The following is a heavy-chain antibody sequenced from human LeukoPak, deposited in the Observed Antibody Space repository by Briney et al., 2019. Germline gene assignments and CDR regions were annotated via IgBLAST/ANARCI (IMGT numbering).Heavy chain of an antibody. J-gene: IGHJ3*02. CDR1: GFTVSNNC. CDR2: IYKVGNT. D-gene: IGHD1-26*01. CDR3: ARGLVVGGTGVWAFDI. Sequence: GGSLRLSCAASGFTVSNNCMSWVRQAPGKGLEWVSVIYKVGNTFYADLVKGRFTISRDNSKNTLYLQMNSLRAEDTALYYCARGLVVGGTGVWAFDIWGQGTMVTVSS. V-gene: IGHV3-66*01.